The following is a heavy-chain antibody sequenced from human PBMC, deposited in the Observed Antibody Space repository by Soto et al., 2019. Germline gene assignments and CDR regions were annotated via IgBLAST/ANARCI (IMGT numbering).Heavy chain of an antibody. CDR3: ARSDNITYYLSFVL. D-gene: IGHD1-26*01. CDR2: ISYDGRNK. CDR1: GLTFSSYA. Sequence: QVQLVESGGGVVQPGRSLRLSCAASGLTFSSYAMHWVRQAPGKGLEWVAVISYDGRNKYYADSVKGRFAISRDNSNSALSLQMNTLRVEDRALYYWARSDNITYYLSFVLWGRGTLVTVSS. V-gene: IGHV3-30*09. J-gene: IGHJ2*01.